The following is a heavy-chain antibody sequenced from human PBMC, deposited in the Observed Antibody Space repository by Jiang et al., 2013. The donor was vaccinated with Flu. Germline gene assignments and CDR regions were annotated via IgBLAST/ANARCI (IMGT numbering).Heavy chain of an antibody. Sequence: VQLVESGGGLVQPGGSLRLSCAASGFTFSSNWMHWVRQAPGKGLVWVARINGESSSTTYADSVKGRFTISRDNAKNTLYLEMNSLRAEDTALYYCARGEDYSSSLLVAWGQGILVTVSS. J-gene: IGHJ4*02. V-gene: IGHV3-74*03. CDR3: ARGEDYSSSLLVA. CDR1: GFTFSSNW. CDR2: INGESSST. D-gene: IGHD6-6*01.